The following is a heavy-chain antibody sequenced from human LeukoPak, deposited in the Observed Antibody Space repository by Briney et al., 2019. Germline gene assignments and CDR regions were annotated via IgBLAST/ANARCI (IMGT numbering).Heavy chain of an antibody. J-gene: IGHJ6*02. Sequence: SETLSLTCAVYGGSFSGYYWSWIRQPPGKGLEWIGKINHSGSTNYNPSLKSRVTISVDTSKNQFSLKLSSVTAADTAVYYCARADIVVVPAAMGPDYYYYGMDVWGQGTTVTVSS. V-gene: IGHV4-34*01. CDR3: ARADIVVVPAAMGPDYYYYGMDV. CDR2: INHSGST. D-gene: IGHD2-2*01. CDR1: GGSFSGYY.